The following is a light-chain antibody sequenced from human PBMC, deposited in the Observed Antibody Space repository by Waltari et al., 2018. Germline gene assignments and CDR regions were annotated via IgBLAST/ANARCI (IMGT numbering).Light chain of an antibody. Sequence: QLVLTQSPSASASLGASVKLTCTLSSGHSSNIIAWLQQQPGKGPRYLMKVNSDGSHRKGDEIPDRCSGSSSGAERYLTSSSLQSEDEADYYCETGGHGTWVFGGGTKLTVL. V-gene: IGLV4-69*01. CDR1: SGHSSNI. CDR3: ETGGHGTWV. J-gene: IGLJ3*02. CDR2: VNSDGSH.